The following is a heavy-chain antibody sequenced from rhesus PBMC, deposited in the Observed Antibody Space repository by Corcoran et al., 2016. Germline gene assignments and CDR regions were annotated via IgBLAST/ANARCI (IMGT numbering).Heavy chain of an antibody. D-gene: IGHD6-25*01. CDR2: ISGSGSRT. CDR3: ARDLAAAGTFDF. CDR1: GGSISSNY. V-gene: IGHV4S11*01. Sequence: QLQLQESGPGLVKPSETLSLTCAVSGGSISSNYWSWIRQPPGKGLEWIGRISGSGSRTNYNPSLKSRVTLSVVTSKNQLSPKLSSVTTADTAVYYCARDLAAAGTFDFWGQGLSVTVSS. J-gene: IGHJ3*01.